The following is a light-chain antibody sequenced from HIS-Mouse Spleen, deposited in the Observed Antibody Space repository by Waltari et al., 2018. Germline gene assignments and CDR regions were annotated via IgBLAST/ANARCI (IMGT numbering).Light chain of an antibody. J-gene: IGLJ2*01. CDR1: SGSIASNY. V-gene: IGLV6-57*02. Sequence: NFMLTQPHSVSESPGKPVTISCTGSSGSIASNYVQWYQQRPGSAPTTVIYEDNQRPSGVPDRFSGSIDSSSNSASLTISGLKTEDEADYYCQSYDSSNQRVFGGGTKLTVL. CDR2: EDN. CDR3: QSYDSSNQRV.